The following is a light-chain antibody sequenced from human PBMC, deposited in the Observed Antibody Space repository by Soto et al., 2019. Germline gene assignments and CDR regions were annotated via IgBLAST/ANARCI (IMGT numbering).Light chain of an antibody. Sequence: EIVLTQSPGTLSLSPGERATLSCRASQSVSSSCLAWYQQKPGQAPRLLIYGASSRATGIPDRFSGSGSGTDFTLTISRLEPEDFAVYYCQQYGSSLFGGGTKV. CDR2: GAS. V-gene: IGKV3-20*01. J-gene: IGKJ4*01. CDR3: QQYGSSL. CDR1: QSVSSSC.